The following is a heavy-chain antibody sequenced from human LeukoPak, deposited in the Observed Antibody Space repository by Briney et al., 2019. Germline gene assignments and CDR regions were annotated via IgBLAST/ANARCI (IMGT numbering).Heavy chain of an antibody. Sequence: ASVKVSCKASGYTFTSYGISWVRQAPGQGLEWMGGITTYNGDSNYAQNLQGRVTMTTDTPTTTAYMELRSLRSDDTAVYYCARRSGNWYYFDYWGQGTLVTVSS. J-gene: IGHJ4*02. CDR2: ITTYNGDS. V-gene: IGHV1-18*01. CDR1: GYTFTSYG. CDR3: ARRSGNWYYFDY. D-gene: IGHD6-13*01.